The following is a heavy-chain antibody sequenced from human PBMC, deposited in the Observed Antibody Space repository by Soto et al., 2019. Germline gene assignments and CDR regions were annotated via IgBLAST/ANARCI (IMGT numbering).Heavy chain of an antibody. J-gene: IGHJ6*02. V-gene: IGHV1-69*13. CDR3: ARPLRDSNFYHGLAV. Sequence: SVKVSCKAAGGTFSKYAVRWVRQAPGQGLEWLGGIIPMFGTPNYAQKLRGRVTISADESTTTAFLELSSLRSADTAVYFCARPLRDSNFYHGLAVWGQGTTVTVSS. CDR2: IIPMFGTP. CDR1: GGTFSKYA. D-gene: IGHD3-22*01.